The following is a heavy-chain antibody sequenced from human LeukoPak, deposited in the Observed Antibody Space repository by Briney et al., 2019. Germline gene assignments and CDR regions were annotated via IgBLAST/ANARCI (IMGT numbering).Heavy chain of an antibody. J-gene: IGHJ4*02. V-gene: IGHV3-33*01. CDR1: GFTFSSYG. CDR2: IWYDGSNK. D-gene: IGHD2-15*01. Sequence: GGSLRLSCAASGFTFSSYGMHWVRQAPGKGLEWVAVIWYDGSNKYYADSVKGRFTISRDNSKNTLYLQMNSLRAEDTAVYYCARDPYGVTGGYFDYWGQGTLVTVSS. CDR3: ARDPYGVTGGYFDY.